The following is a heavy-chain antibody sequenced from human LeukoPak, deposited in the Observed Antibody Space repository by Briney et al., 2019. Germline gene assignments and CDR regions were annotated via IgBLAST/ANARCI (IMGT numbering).Heavy chain of an antibody. CDR3: ARDAVDTAMVPTYFDY. CDR2: ISPYNGNT. V-gene: IGHV1-18*01. CDR1: GYTFTSYG. Sequence: GASVKVSCKASGYTFTSYGISWVRQAPGQGLEWMGWISPYNGNTNYAQKLQGRVTITTDESTSTAYMELSSLRSEDTAVYYCARDAVDTAMVPTYFDYWGQGTLVTVSS. J-gene: IGHJ4*02. D-gene: IGHD5-18*01.